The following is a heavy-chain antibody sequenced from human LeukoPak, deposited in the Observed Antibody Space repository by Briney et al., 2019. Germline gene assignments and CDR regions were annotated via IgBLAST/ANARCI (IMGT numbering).Heavy chain of an antibody. CDR3: ARGVSVVGRRGYCSGGSCSHFDY. J-gene: IGHJ4*02. V-gene: IGHV4-59*01. CDR1: GGSFSGYY. Sequence: SETLPLTCAVYGGSFSGYYWSWIRQPPGKGLEWIGYIYYSGSTNYNPSLKSRVTISVDTSKNQFSLKLSSVTAADTAVYYCARGVSVVGRRGYCSGGSCSHFDYWGQGTLVTVSS. CDR2: IYYSGST. D-gene: IGHD2-15*01.